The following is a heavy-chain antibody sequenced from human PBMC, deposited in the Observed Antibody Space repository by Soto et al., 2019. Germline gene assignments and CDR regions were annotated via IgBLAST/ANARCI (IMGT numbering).Heavy chain of an antibody. CDR1: GGSISSGGYY. D-gene: IGHD2-2*01. J-gene: IGHJ5*02. CDR2: IYYSGTT. Sequence: SETLSLTCTVSGGSISSGGYYWSWIRQHPGKGLEWIGYIYYSGTTYYNPSLKSRVTISVDTSKNQFSLRLSSVSAADTALYYCARCSLVVVPAPGFDPWGRGTLVTVSS. V-gene: IGHV4-31*03. CDR3: ARCSLVVVPAPGFDP.